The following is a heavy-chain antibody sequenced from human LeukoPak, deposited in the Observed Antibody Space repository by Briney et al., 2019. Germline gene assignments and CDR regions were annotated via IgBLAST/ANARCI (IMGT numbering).Heavy chain of an antibody. J-gene: IGHJ4*02. Sequence: GGSLRLSCAASGFTFSSYAMSWVRQAPGKGLEWVSAISGSGGSTYCADSVKGRFTISRDNSKNTLYLQMNSLRAEDTAVYYCAKAPYGSGSYGDYWGQGTLVTVSS. CDR3: AKAPYGSGSYGDY. CDR2: ISGSGGST. CDR1: GFTFSSYA. D-gene: IGHD3-10*01. V-gene: IGHV3-23*01.